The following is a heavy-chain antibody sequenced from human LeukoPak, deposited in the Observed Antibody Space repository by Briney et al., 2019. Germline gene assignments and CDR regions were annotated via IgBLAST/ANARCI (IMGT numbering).Heavy chain of an antibody. D-gene: IGHD3-3*02. CDR2: IYYSGST. CDR1: GGSISSYY. Sequence: PSETLSLTCTVSGGSISSYYWSWIRQPPGKGLEWIGYIYYSGSTNYNPSLKSRVTISVDTSKNQFSLKLSSVTAADTAVYYCARGSVYGVVIGLGYYYYMDVWGKGTTVTVSS. J-gene: IGHJ6*03. V-gene: IGHV4-59*01. CDR3: ARGSVYGVVIGLGYYYYMDV.